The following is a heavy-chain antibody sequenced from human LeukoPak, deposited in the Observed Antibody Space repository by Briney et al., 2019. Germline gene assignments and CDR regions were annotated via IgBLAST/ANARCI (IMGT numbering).Heavy chain of an antibody. Sequence: GRSLRLSCAASGFTFSSYGMHWVRQAPGKGLEWVAVIWYDGSNKYYADSVKGRFTISRDNSKNTLYLHMNSLRAEDTAVYYCARERYSSSWYNYYYGMDVWGQGTTVTVSS. CDR1: GFTFSSYG. CDR3: ARERYSSSWYNYYYGMDV. D-gene: IGHD6-13*01. V-gene: IGHV3-33*01. CDR2: IWYDGSNK. J-gene: IGHJ6*02.